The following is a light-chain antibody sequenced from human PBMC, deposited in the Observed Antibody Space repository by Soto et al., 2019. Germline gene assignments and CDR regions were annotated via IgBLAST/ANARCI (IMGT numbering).Light chain of an antibody. CDR1: RSNIGSNT. CDR3: AAWDDSLNGPVV. Sequence: QSVLTQPPSASGTPGQRGTISCSGSRSNIGSNTVNWYQQLPGTAPKLLIYSNNQRPSGVPDRFSGSKSGTSASLAISGLHSEDEADYYCAAWDDSLNGPVVFGGGTKLTVL. J-gene: IGLJ2*01. CDR2: SNN. V-gene: IGLV1-44*01.